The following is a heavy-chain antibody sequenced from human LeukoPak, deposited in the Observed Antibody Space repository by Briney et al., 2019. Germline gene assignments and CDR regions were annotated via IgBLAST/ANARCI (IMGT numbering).Heavy chain of an antibody. V-gene: IGHV3-23*01. CDR3: AKPVCSTSCAFDY. Sequence: PGGSLRLSCAASGFTFSSYWMSWVRQAPGKGLEWVSAISGSGGSTYYADSVKGRFTISRDNSKNTLYLQMNSLRAEDTAVYYCAKPVCSTSCAFDYWGQGTLVTVSS. CDR2: ISGSGGST. CDR1: GFTFSSYW. D-gene: IGHD2-2*01. J-gene: IGHJ4*02.